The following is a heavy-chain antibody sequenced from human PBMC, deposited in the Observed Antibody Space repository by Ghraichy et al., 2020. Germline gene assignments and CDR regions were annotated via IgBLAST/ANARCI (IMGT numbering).Heavy chain of an antibody. CDR2: IYYSGST. Sequence: ESLNISCTVSGGSISSYYWSWIRQPPGKGLEWIGYIYYSGSTNYNPSLKSRVTISVDTSKNQFSLKLSSVTAADTAVYYCARGYDFFDYWGQGTLVTVSS. V-gene: IGHV4-59*01. CDR3: ARGYDFFDY. D-gene: IGHD3-3*01. J-gene: IGHJ4*02. CDR1: GGSISSYY.